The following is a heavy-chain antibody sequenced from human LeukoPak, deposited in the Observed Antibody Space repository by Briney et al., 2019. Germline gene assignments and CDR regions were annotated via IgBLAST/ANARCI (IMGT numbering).Heavy chain of an antibody. D-gene: IGHD1-1*01. CDR1: GGSISSYY. CDR2: IYYSGST. Sequence: PSETLSLTCTVSGGSISSYYWSWIRQPPGKGLEWIGYIYYSGSTNYNPSLKSRVTISVDTSKNQFSLKLSSVTAADTAVYYCARESCTTFNWFDPWGQGTLVTVSS. V-gene: IGHV4-59*01. J-gene: IGHJ5*02. CDR3: ARESCTTFNWFDP.